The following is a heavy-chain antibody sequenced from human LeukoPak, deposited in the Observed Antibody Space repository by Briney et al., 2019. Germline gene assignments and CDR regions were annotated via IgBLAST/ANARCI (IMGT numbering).Heavy chain of an antibody. J-gene: IGHJ4*01. CDR2: IRSKDYGGTT. Sequence: GGSLTLSCAASGFPFGDYAMSWVRQAPGKGLEWVGFIRSKDYGGTTEYAASVKGRFSISRDDSKSIAYLQMNSLKTEDTAVDYCTSREFGPGTTGYYWGHGTLVTVSS. V-gene: IGHV3-49*04. CDR3: TSREFGPGTTGYY. D-gene: IGHD3-10*01. CDR1: GFPFGDYA.